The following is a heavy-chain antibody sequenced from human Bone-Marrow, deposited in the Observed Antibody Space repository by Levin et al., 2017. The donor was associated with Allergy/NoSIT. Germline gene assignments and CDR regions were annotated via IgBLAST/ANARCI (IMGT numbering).Heavy chain of an antibody. CDR3: AFGGEAGDYFHS. CDR2: IYPGDSDT. D-gene: IGHD3-10*01. V-gene: IGHV5-51*01. CDR1: GFSFSGYW. Sequence: GESLKISCKASGFSFSGYWIVWVRQTPGKGLEWMGMIYPGDSDTRYSPSFKGHISISVDKSVNTAYLQWSSLQASDTAIYFCAFGGEAGDYFHSWGQGTLVTVSS. J-gene: IGHJ4*02.